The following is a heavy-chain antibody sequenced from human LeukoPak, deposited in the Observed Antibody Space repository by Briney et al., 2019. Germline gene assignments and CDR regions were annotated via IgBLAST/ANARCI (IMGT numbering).Heavy chain of an antibody. CDR3: VKDYSTIAAAANPLFDY. CDR1: GFIFRNFA. J-gene: IGHJ4*02. Sequence: GRSLRLSCAASGFIFRNFAMQWVRQAPGKGLEWVGVMWTDRSDKYYADSVKGRFTISRDNSKNTLYLQMHSLRVEDTAVYYCVKDYSTIAAAANPLFDYWGQGALVTVSS. D-gene: IGHD6-13*01. V-gene: IGHV3-33*06. CDR2: MWTDRSDK.